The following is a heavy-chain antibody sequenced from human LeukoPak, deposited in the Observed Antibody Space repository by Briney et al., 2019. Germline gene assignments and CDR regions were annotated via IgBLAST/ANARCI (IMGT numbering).Heavy chain of an antibody. CDR3: ARDWAPRKAVRGGAYWYFDL. CDR1: GFTVSSNY. CDR2: IYSGGST. V-gene: IGHV3-53*01. J-gene: IGHJ2*01. D-gene: IGHD3-10*01. Sequence: PGGSLRLSCAASGFTVSSNYMSWVRQAPGKGLEWVSVIYSGGSTYYADSVKGRFTISRDNSKNTLYLQMNSLRAEDTAVYYCARDWAPRKAVRGGAYWYFDLWGRGTLVTVSS.